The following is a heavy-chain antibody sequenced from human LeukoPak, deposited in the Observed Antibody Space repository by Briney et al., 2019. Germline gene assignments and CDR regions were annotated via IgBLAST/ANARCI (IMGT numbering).Heavy chain of an antibody. J-gene: IGHJ4*02. CDR2: IIPIFGTA. Sequence: SVKVSCKASGGTFSSYAISWVRQAPGQGLEWMGGIIPIFGTANYAQKFQGRVTITADESTSTAYMELSSLRSEDTAVYYCAKGPIIYYYGSGSYPIDYWGQGTLVTVSS. V-gene: IGHV1-69*01. CDR3: AKGPIIYYYGSGSYPIDY. CDR1: GGTFSSYA. D-gene: IGHD3-10*01.